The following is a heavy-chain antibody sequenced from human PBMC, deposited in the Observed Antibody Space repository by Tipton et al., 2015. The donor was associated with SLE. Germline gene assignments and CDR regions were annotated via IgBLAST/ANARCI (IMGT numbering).Heavy chain of an antibody. J-gene: IGHJ4*02. CDR2: INTDGTTT. D-gene: IGHD3-3*01. V-gene: IGHV3-74*01. CDR1: GFTFSSSW. CDR3: ALSITVFDN. Sequence: GSLRLSCAASGFTFSSSWMHWVRQVPGKGLVWVSRINTDGTTTNYADSVRGRFTISRDNAKNTLYLQMNSLRAEDTAVYYCALSITVFDNWGQGVLVTVSS.